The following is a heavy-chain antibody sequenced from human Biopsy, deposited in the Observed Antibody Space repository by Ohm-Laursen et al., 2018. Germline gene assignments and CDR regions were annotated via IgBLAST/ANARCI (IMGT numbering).Heavy chain of an antibody. D-gene: IGHD1-26*01. Sequence: SSVKVSCKTSGGTFINYAISWVRQAPGQGLEWMGGIIPMFGTANYAQMFQGRVTISADESTSTSYMELSSLTTGDTAIYYCARGPHSGSHSCFDYWGRGTLVTVSS. CDR2: IIPMFGTA. CDR3: ARGPHSGSHSCFDY. CDR1: GGTFINYA. V-gene: IGHV1-69*01. J-gene: IGHJ4*02.